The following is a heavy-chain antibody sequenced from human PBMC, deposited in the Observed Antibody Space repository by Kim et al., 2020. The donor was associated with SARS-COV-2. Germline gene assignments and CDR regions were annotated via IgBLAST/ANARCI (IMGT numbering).Heavy chain of an antibody. V-gene: IGHV4-39*01. Sequence: PETLSLTCTVSGGSISSSSYYWGWIRQPPGKGLEWIGSIYYSGSTYYNPSLKSRVTISVDTSKNQFSLKLSSVTAADTAVYYCARGSGLRYFDWLLSGIDYWGQGTLVTVSS. D-gene: IGHD3-9*01. CDR3: ARGSGLRYFDWLLSGIDY. J-gene: IGHJ4*02. CDR1: GGSISSSSYY. CDR2: IYYSGST.